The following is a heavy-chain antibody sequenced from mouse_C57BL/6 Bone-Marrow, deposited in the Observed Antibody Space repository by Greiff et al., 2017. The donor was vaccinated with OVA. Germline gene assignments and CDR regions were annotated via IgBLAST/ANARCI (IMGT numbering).Heavy chain of an antibody. CDR2: INSDGGST. V-gene: IGHV5-2*01. J-gene: IGHJ2*01. Sequence: EVQRVESGGGLVQPGESLKLSCESNEYEFPSHDMSWVRKTPEKRLELVAAINSDGGSTYYPDTMERRFIISRDNTKKTLYLQMSHLKSEDTAMYYCARDPTMITSFFDYWGQGTTLTVSS. CDR1: EYEFPSHD. D-gene: IGHD2-4*01. CDR3: ARDPTMITSFFDY.